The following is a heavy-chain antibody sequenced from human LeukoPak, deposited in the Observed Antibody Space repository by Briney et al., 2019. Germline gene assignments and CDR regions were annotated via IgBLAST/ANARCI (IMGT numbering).Heavy chain of an antibody. D-gene: IGHD4-17*01. CDR1: GFTFSSYG. J-gene: IGHJ6*03. Sequence: GGSLRLSCAASGFTFSSYGIHWVRQAPGKGLEWVAFIRYDGTNKWYADSVKGRFTISRDNSKNMLYLQMNSLRAEDTAVYHCAKDRDYGDYPSAYYYYMDVWGKGTTVTVSS. V-gene: IGHV3-30*02. CDR2: IRYDGTNK. CDR3: AKDRDYGDYPSAYYYYMDV.